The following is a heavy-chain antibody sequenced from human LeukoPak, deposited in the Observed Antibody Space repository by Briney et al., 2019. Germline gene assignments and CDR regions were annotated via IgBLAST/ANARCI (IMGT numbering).Heavy chain of an antibody. CDR3: AKDKRYSSSGVDY. Sequence: GGSLRLSCAASGFTFSSYGMHWVRQAPGKGLEWVAFIRYDGSNRYYADSVKGRFTISRDNSKNTLYLQMNSLRAEDTAVYYCAKDKRYSSSGVDYWGQGTMVTVSS. V-gene: IGHV3-30*02. D-gene: IGHD6-6*01. J-gene: IGHJ4*02. CDR2: IRYDGSNR. CDR1: GFTFSSYG.